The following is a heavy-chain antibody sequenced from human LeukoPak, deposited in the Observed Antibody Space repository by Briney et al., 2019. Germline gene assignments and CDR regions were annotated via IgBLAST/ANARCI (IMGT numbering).Heavy chain of an antibody. CDR1: GYTFTSYW. CDR2: ISPGDSDT. CDR3: ARFFYYASSGYPDY. V-gene: IGHV5-51*01. D-gene: IGHD3-22*01. J-gene: IGHJ4*02. Sequence: GESLKISCKGSGYTFTSYWIDWVRQMPGKGLEWMGIISPGDSDTRYSPSFQGQVTISADKSISTAYLQWSSLKASDTAVYYCARFFYYASSGYPDYWGQGTLVTVSS.